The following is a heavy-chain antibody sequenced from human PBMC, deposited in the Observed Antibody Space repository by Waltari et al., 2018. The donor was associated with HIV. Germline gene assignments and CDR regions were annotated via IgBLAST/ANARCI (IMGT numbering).Heavy chain of an antibody. V-gene: IGHV1-18*04. CDR1: GYTFTSYG. D-gene: IGHD3-16*02. Sequence: QVQLVQSGAEVKKPGASVKVSCKASGYTFTSYGLTSVPPAPGQGLEWMGWISAYNGNTNYAQKLQGRVTMTTDTSTSTAYMELRSLRSDDTAVYYCARDLDDYVWGSYRWDYFDYWGQGTLVTVSS. CDR2: ISAYNGNT. CDR3: ARDLDDYVWGSYRWDYFDY. J-gene: IGHJ4*02.